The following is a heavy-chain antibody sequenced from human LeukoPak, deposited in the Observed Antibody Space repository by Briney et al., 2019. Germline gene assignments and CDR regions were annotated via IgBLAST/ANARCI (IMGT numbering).Heavy chain of an antibody. J-gene: IGHJ4*02. CDR2: ISSSSSYI. CDR1: GFTFSIYS. CDR3: ASECSGGSCYLFAVGGSSNY. V-gene: IGHV3-21*01. Sequence: GGSLRLSCAASGFTFSIYSVNWVRQAPGKGLEWVSSISSSSSYIYYADSVKGRFTISRDNAKNSLYLQMNSLRAEDTAVYYCASECSGGSCYLFAVGGSSNYWGQGTLVTVSS. D-gene: IGHD2-15*01.